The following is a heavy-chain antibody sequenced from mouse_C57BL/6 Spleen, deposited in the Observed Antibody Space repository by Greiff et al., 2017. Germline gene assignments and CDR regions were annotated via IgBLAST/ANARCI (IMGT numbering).Heavy chain of an antibody. CDR2: ISSGGSYT. CDR1: GFTFSSYG. CDR3: ARHPQDAWVAY. J-gene: IGHJ3*01. Sequence: EVQGVESGGDLVKPGGSLKLSCAASGFTFSSYGMSWVRQTPDKRLEWVATISSGGSYTYYPDSVKGRFTIYRDNAKNTLYLQMSSLKSEDTAMYYCARHPQDAWVAYWGQGTLVTVSA. V-gene: IGHV5-6*01.